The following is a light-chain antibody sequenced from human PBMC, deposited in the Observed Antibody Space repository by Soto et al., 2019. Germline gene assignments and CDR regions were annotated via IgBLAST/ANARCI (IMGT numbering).Light chain of an antibody. Sequence: IQMTQSPSSLSASVGDRVTITCRASQSISNYLNWYQHKPGKAPNLLIYAASRLQSGVPSTFSGSASGTDYTVTIISLQPEDFATYYSQQTYSTPYTFGQGTKLEI. CDR1: QSISNY. CDR3: QQTYSTPYT. V-gene: IGKV1-39*01. J-gene: IGKJ2*01. CDR2: AAS.